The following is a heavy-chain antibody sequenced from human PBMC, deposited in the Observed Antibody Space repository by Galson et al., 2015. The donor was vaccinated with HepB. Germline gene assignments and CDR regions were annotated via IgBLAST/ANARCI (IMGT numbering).Heavy chain of an antibody. CDR3: AREVLWFEKLYYFDY. V-gene: IGHV3-33*01. J-gene: IGHJ4*02. CDR2: IWYDGSNQ. CDR1: GFTLSSFG. D-gene: IGHD3-10*01. Sequence: SLRLSCAASGFTLSSFGMHWVRQAPGKGLEWVALIWYDGSNQYYADSVKGRFTISRDNSKNTLYLQMNSLRADDTAVYYCAREVLWFEKLYYFDYWGQGTLVTVSS.